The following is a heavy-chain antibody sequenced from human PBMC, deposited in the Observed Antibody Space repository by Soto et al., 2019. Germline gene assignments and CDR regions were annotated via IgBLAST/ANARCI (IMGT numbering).Heavy chain of an antibody. CDR1: GGSVSSRSHY. CDR3: ARLGGGKVNWFEP. V-gene: IGHV4-39*01. CDR2: IYYSGST. Sequence: SETLSLTCTVSGGSVSSRSHYWGWIRQPPGKGLEWIGSIYYSGSTYYNPSLKSRVTISVDTSKNQFSLKLSSVTATDTAMYHCARLGGGKVNWFEPWGQGTLVTVSS. J-gene: IGHJ5*02. D-gene: IGHD3-16*01.